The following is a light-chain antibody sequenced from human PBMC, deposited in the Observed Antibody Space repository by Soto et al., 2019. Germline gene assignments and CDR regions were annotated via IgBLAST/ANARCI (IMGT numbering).Light chain of an antibody. Sequence: QSVLTQPASVSGSPGQSITISCTGTSSDVGGYNYVSWYQQHPGKAPKLMIYEVSNRPSGVSNRFSGSKSGNTASLTISGIQDEDEADYYCSSYTRSSNSMVFGVGTKLTVL. V-gene: IGLV2-14*01. CDR2: EVS. J-gene: IGLJ2*01. CDR3: SSYTRSSNSMV. CDR1: SSDVGGYNY.